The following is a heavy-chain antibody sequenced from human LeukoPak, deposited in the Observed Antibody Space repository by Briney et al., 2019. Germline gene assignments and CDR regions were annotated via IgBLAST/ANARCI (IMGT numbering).Heavy chain of an antibody. V-gene: IGHV1-24*01. D-gene: IGHD3-9*01. CDR3: ATKSPYNILTGYYQDAYYYGMDV. CDR2: FDPEDGET. J-gene: IGHJ6*02. CDR1: GYTLIELS. Sequence: ASVKVSCKVSGYTLIELSMHWVRQAPGKGLEWMGGFDPEDGETICAQEFQGRVTMTEDTSTDTAYMELSSLRSEDTAVYYCATKSPYNILTGYYQDAYYYGMDVWGQGTTVTVSS.